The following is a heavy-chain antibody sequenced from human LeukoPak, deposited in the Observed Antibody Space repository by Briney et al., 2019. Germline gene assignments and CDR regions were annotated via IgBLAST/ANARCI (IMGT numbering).Heavy chain of an antibody. V-gene: IGHV1-2*02. CDR2: INPNSGGT. D-gene: IGHD3-10*01. CDR1: GYTFTGYY. J-gene: IGHJ3*02. CDR3: ARGTTHLWFGEGGNALDI. Sequence: ASVKVSCKASGYTFTGYYMHWVRQAPGQGLEWMGWINPNSGGTNYAQKFQGRVTMTRDTSISTAYMELSRLTSDDTAVYYCARGTTHLWFGEGGNALDIWGQGTMVTVSS.